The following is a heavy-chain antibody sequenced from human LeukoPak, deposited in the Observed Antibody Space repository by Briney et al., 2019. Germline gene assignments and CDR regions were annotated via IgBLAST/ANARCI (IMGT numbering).Heavy chain of an antibody. J-gene: IGHJ6*02. CDR3: ASGATLISV. CDR2: IKQDGSEK. CDR1: GFTFRSYW. V-gene: IGHV3-7*01. Sequence: PGGSLRLSCAASGFTFRSYWMSWVRQAPGKGLEWVANIKQDGSEKNYVDSVKGRFTISRDNAKNSLNLQMNSLRAEDTAVYYCASGATLISVWGQGTTVTVSS. D-gene: IGHD1-26*01.